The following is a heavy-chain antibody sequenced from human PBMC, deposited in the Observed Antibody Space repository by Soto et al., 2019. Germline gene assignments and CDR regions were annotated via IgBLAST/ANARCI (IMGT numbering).Heavy chain of an antibody. CDR3: ARHDWNGVDY. J-gene: IGHJ4*02. V-gene: IGHV4-39*01. CDR2: IYYSGST. CDR1: GGSISSSSYY. Sequence: QLQLQESGPGLVKPSETLSLTCTVSGGSISSSSYYWGWIRQHPGKGLVWIGSIYYSGSTYYNPSHKSRVTISVDTTKNKFSLNLSSVTAADTAVYYCARHDWNGVDYWGQGTLVTVSS. D-gene: IGHD1-1*01.